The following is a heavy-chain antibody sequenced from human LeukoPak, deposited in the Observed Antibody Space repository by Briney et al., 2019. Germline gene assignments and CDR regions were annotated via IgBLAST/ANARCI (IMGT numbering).Heavy chain of an antibody. Sequence: GGSLRLSCAASGFTFSSYSMNWVRQAPGKGLEWVSSISSSSSYIYYADSVKGRFTISRDNAKNSLYLQMNSLRAEDTAVYYCARVLLWFGELSAFDIWGQGTMVTVSS. V-gene: IGHV3-21*01. J-gene: IGHJ3*02. D-gene: IGHD3-10*01. CDR1: GFTFSSYS. CDR2: ISSSSSYI. CDR3: ARVLLWFGELSAFDI.